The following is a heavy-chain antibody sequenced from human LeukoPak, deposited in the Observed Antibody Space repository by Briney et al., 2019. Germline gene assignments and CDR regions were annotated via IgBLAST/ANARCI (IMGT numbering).Heavy chain of an antibody. V-gene: IGHV4-59*08. D-gene: IGHD5-18*01. J-gene: IGHJ4*02. CDR3: ARHEGYSYAFAY. CDR1: GGSISSYY. Sequence: SETLSLTCTVSGGSISSYYWSWIRQPPGKGLEWIGYIYYSGSTNYNASLKSRLTISADTSKNQFSLKLSSVTAADTAVYFCARHEGYSYAFAYWGRGTLVTVSS. CDR2: IYYSGST.